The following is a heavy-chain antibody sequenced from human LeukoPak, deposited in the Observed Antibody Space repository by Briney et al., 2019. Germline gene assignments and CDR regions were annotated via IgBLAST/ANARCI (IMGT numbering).Heavy chain of an antibody. CDR1: GFTFSSYG. CDR3: AKDGNIVVVVAVPWYFDY. CDR2: ISYDGSNK. V-gene: IGHV3-30*18. Sequence: AGRSLRLSCAASGFTFSSYGMHWVRQAPGKGLEWVAVISYDGSNKYYADSVKGRFTISRDNSKNTLYLQMNSLRAEDTAVYYCAKDGNIVVVVAVPWYFDYWGQGTLVTVSS. J-gene: IGHJ4*02. D-gene: IGHD2-15*01.